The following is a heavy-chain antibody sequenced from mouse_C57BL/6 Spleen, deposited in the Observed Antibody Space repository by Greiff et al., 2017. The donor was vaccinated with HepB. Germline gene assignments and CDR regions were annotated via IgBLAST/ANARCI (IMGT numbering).Heavy chain of an antibody. CDR2: IDPENGDT. J-gene: IGHJ3*01. CDR3: TPSTVVEGWFAY. D-gene: IGHD1-1*01. CDR1: GFNIKDDY. V-gene: IGHV14-4*01. Sequence: DVQLQESGAELVRPGASVKLSCTASGFNIKDDYMHWVKQRPEQGLEWIGWIDPENGDTEYASKFQGKATITADTSSNTAYLQLSSLTSEDTAVYYWTPSTVVEGWFAYWGQGTRVTVSA.